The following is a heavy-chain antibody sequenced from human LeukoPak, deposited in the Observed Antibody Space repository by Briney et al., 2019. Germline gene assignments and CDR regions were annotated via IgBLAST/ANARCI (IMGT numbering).Heavy chain of an antibody. CDR1: GFTFSNYG. D-gene: IGHD6-6*01. Sequence: GGSLRLSCAASGFTFSNYGMQWVRQALGKGLEWVAVISYTGETKYYGDSVKGRFTISRDNSKNTLYLQMNSLRAEDTAVYYCVKETDEYSSSSSDYWGQGTLVTVSS. V-gene: IGHV3-30*18. CDR2: ISYTGETK. CDR3: VKETDEYSSSSSDY. J-gene: IGHJ4*02.